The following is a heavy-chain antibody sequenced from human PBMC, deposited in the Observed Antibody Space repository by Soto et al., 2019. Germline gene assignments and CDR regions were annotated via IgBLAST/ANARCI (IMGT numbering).Heavy chain of an antibody. Sequence: ASVKVSCKASGYTFTGYYMHWVRQAPGQGLEWMGWINPNSGGTNYAQKSQGRVTMTRDTSISTAYMELSRLRSDDTAVYYCAKAYSCGGDCYASPYFDYWGQGTLVTVSS. CDR1: GYTFTGYY. V-gene: IGHV1-2*02. CDR3: AKAYSCGGDCYASPYFDY. D-gene: IGHD2-21*02. J-gene: IGHJ4*02. CDR2: INPNSGGT.